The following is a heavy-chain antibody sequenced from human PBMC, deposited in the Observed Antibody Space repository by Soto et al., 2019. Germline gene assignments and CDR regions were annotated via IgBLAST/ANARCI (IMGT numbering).Heavy chain of an antibody. Sequence: SETLSLTCTVSGDSITKSTYYWAWVRQTPGKGPEWIGSIYYAGNTYYTPSLQSRVTISVYTSKNQFSQKLGSVLAADTAVYYCARDQPAYGDFGFDYWGQGTLVTVSS. J-gene: IGHJ4*02. CDR2: IYYAGNT. D-gene: IGHD4-17*01. CDR3: ARDQPAYGDFGFDY. CDR1: GDSITKSTYY. V-gene: IGHV4-39*07.